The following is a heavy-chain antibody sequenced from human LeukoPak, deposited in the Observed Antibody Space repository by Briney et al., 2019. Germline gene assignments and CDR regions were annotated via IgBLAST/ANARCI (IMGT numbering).Heavy chain of an antibody. D-gene: IGHD2-2*01. CDR1: GFTFDDYA. CDR3: AKDIWDDIVVVPAAPDYYYYYGMDV. J-gene: IGHJ6*02. CDR2: ISWNSGSV. Sequence: GGSLRLSCAASGFTFDDYAMHWVRQAPGKGLEWVSGISWNSGSVGYADSVRGRFTISRDNAKNSLYLQMNSLRAEDTALYYCAKDIWDDIVVVPAAPDYYYYYGMDVWGQGTTVTVSS. V-gene: IGHV3-9*01.